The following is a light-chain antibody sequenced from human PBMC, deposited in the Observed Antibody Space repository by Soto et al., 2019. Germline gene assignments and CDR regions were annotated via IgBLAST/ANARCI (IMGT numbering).Light chain of an antibody. V-gene: IGKV3-11*01. CDR2: SAS. J-gene: IGKJ5*01. CDR3: QQRYDWPVT. Sequence: EILLTPSPSSLSLFPVELAPFSCRACQSIATYLGWYQQKPGQAPRLLIYSASNRANGIPPRFSGSGSGTDFTLTISSLEPEDFSVYYCQQRYDWPVTFGQGTRLEIK. CDR1: QSIATY.